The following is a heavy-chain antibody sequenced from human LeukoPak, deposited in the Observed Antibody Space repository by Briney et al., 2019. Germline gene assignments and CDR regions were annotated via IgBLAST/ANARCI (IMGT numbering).Heavy chain of an antibody. J-gene: IGHJ6*03. CDR3: AKDSWGYDILTGNMDV. V-gene: IGHV3-30*02. CDR1: GFTFSSYG. Sequence: GGSLRLSCAASGFTFSSYGMHWVRQAPGKGLEWVAFIRYDGSNKYYADSVKGRFAISRDNSKNTLYLQMNSLRAEDTAVYYCAKDSWGYDILTGNMDVWGKGTTVTISS. CDR2: IRYDGSNK. D-gene: IGHD3-9*01.